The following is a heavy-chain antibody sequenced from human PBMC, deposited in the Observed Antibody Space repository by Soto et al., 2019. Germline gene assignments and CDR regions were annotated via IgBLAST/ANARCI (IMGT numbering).Heavy chain of an antibody. CDR1: GFTFSSYA. V-gene: IGHV3-23*01. CDR2: ISGSGGST. CDR3: ASRGARNYYDSPSFFDP. Sequence: QTGGSLRLSCAASGFTFSSYAMSWVRQAPGKGLEWVSAISGSGGSTYYADSVKGRFTISRDNSKNTLYLQMNSLRAEDTAVYYCASRGARNYYDSPSFFDPWGQGTLVTVSS. D-gene: IGHD3-22*01. J-gene: IGHJ5*02.